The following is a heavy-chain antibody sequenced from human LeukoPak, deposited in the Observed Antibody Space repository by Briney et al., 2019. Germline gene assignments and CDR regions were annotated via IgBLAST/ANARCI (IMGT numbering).Heavy chain of an antibody. CDR1: GGSFSGYY. CDR3: ARRWIQLYMDV. J-gene: IGHJ6*03. D-gene: IGHD5-18*01. Sequence: PSETLSLTCAVYGGSFSGYYWSWIRQPPGKGLEWIGEINHSGSTNYNPSLKSRVTISVDTSKNQFSLKLSSVTAADTAVYYCARRWIQLYMDVWGKGTTITVSS. V-gene: IGHV4-34*01. CDR2: INHSGST.